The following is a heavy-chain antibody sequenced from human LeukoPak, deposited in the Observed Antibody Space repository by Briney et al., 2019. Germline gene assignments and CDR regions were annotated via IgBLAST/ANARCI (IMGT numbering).Heavy chain of an antibody. CDR3: ARTLDKDSSSAPYYYYMDV. CDR2: IYSSGNT. J-gene: IGHJ6*03. CDR1: GDSISSRDYY. V-gene: IGHV4-61*02. D-gene: IGHD6-13*01. Sequence: PSETLSLTCSVSGDSISSRDYYWSWIRQSAGKGLEWIGRIYSSGNTNYNPSFESRVTMSVDTSKNQLSLKLKSVTAADTAVYYCARTLDKDSSSAPYYYYMDVWGKGTTVTVSS.